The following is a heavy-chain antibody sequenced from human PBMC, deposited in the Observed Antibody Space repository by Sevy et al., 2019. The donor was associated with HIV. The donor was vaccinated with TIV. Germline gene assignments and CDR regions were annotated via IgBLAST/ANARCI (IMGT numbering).Heavy chain of an antibody. CDR1: GFPVSSSY. CDR2: FYTGSKT. Sequence: GGSLRLSCAVSGFPVSSSYMNWVRQAPGNGLEWVSVFYTGSKTDYADSVKGRFTMSRDNSKNTLYLQMNGLRAEDTAVYYCARDKNAYYYGLDVWGQGTPVTVSS. J-gene: IGHJ6*02. V-gene: IGHV3-53*01. CDR3: ARDKNAYYYGLDV.